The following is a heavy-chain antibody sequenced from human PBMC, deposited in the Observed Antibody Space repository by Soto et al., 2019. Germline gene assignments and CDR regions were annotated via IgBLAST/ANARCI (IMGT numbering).Heavy chain of an antibody. CDR1: GGSISSSSYY. CDR3: ARFYSGSQLFDY. J-gene: IGHJ4*02. V-gene: IGHV4-39*01. CDR2: IYYSGST. Sequence: SETLSLTCTVSGGSISSSSYYWGWIRQPPGKGLEWIGSIYYSGSTYYNPSLKSRVTISVDTSKNQFSLKLSSVTAADTAVYYCARFYSGSQLFDYWGQGTLVTVSS. D-gene: IGHD1-26*01.